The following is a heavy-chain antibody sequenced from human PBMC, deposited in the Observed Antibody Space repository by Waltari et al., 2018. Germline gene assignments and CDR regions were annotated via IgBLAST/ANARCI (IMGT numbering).Heavy chain of an antibody. CDR2: ISYDGSNK. CDR1: GFTFSSYG. Sequence: QVQLVESGGGVVQPGRSLRLSCEASGFTFSSYGMHWVRQAPGKGLEWVAVISYDGSNKYYADSVKGRFTISRDNSKNTLYLQMNSLRAEDTAVYYCAKDQGGDYVEVGFDYWGQGTLVTVSS. J-gene: IGHJ4*02. V-gene: IGHV3-30*18. D-gene: IGHD4-17*01. CDR3: AKDQGGDYVEVGFDY.